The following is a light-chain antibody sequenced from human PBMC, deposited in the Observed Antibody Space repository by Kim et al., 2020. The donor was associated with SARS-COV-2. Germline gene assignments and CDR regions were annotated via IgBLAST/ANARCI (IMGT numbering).Light chain of an antibody. V-gene: IGKV3-20*01. CDR1: QSVSSSY. J-gene: IGKJ1*01. CDR3: QQYDNSPHT. CDR2: GAS. Sequence: SPGERTTLSCRASQSVSSSYLAWYQQKPGQAPRLLIYGASSRATGVPDRFSGSGSGTDFTLTITRLEPEDFAVYYCQQYDNSPHTFGQGTKVDIK.